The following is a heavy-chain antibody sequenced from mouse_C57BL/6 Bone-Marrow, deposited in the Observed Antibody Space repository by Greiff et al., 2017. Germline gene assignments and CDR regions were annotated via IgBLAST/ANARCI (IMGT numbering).Heavy chain of an antibody. D-gene: IGHD1-1*01. CDR3: ARGDGSRSFAY. J-gene: IGHJ3*01. CDR2: IYPRSGNT. V-gene: IGHV1-81*01. Sequence: QVQLKESGAELARPGASVKLSCKASGYTFTSYGISWVKQRTGQGLEWIGEIYPRSGNTYYNEKFKGKATLTADKSSSTAYMELRSLTSEDSAVYFCARGDGSRSFAYWGQGTLVTVSA. CDR1: GYTFTSYG.